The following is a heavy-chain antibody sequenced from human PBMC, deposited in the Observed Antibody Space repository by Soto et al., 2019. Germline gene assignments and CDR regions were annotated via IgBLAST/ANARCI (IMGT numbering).Heavy chain of an antibody. CDR1: GFTFSSHS. CDR3: ARMYGDYGLNGNYYGMDV. J-gene: IGHJ6*02. D-gene: IGHD4-17*01. Sequence: EVQLVESGGGLVKPGGSLRLSCAASGFTFSSHSMNWARQAPGKGLEWVSSISSSSSYIYFADSVKGRFTISRDNAKNSLSLQMNSLRAEDTAVYYCARMYGDYGLNGNYYGMDVWGQGTTVTVSS. CDR2: ISSSSSYI. V-gene: IGHV3-21*01.